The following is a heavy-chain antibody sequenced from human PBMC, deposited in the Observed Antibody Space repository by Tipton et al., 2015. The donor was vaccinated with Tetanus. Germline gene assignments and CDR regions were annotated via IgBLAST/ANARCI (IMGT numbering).Heavy chain of an antibody. J-gene: IGHJ4*02. CDR2: ISSTSTYI. Sequence: SLRLSCEVSGFTLSRFGMNWVRQAPGKGLEWTSSISSTSTYIYYATSLKGRFTISRDNSKNTVYLQMNSLRAEDTAVYYCARANYEFPKKGPFDSWGQGTLVIVSS. D-gene: IGHD3-3*01. CDR1: GFTLSRFG. V-gene: IGHV3-21*01. CDR3: ARANYEFPKKGPFDS.